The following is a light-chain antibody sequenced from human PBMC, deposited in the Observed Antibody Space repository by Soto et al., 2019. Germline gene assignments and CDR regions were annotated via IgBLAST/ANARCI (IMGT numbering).Light chain of an antibody. Sequence: AIQMTQSPSSLSASVGDRVTITCRASQAIGNDLVWYQQIPGKAHKLLIYATSRLHSGVPSKFSGSGSGSDFTLTISSLQPEDFATYYCLQNYRSPWTFGQGTKVELK. J-gene: IGKJ1*01. V-gene: IGKV1-6*01. CDR2: ATS. CDR3: LQNYRSPWT. CDR1: QAIGND.